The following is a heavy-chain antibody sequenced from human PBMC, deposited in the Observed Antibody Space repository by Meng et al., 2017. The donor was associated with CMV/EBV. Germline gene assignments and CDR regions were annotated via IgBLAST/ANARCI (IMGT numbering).Heavy chain of an antibody. D-gene: IGHD3-22*01. CDR3: ARVQCYDSSGYPCY. CDR1: GFTFSSYS. J-gene: IGHJ4*02. V-gene: IGHV3-21*01. CDR2: ISSSSSYI. Sequence: GESLKISCAASGFTFSSYSMNWVRQAPGKGLEWVSSISSSSSYIYYAGSVKGRFTISRDNAKNSLYLQMNSLRAEDTAVYYCARVQCYDSSGYPCYWGQGTLVTVSS.